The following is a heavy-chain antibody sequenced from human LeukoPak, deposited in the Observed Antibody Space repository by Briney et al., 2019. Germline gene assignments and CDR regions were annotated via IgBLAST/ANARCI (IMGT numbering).Heavy chain of an antibody. Sequence: SETLSLTCTVSGGSISSGGYYWSWIRQHPGKGLEWIGYIYYSGSTYYNPSLKSRVTISVDTPKNQFSLKLSSVTAADTAVYYCARDQGYCSGGSCYFDAFDIWGQGTMVTVSS. J-gene: IGHJ3*02. CDR3: ARDQGYCSGGSCYFDAFDI. CDR1: GGSISSGGYY. CDR2: IYYSGST. D-gene: IGHD2-15*01. V-gene: IGHV4-31*03.